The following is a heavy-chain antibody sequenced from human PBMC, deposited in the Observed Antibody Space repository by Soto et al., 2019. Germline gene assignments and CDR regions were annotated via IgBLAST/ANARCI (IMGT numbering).Heavy chain of an antibody. D-gene: IGHD4-17*01. J-gene: IGHJ3*02. CDR1: GFTVSSNY. CDR2: IYSGGST. Sequence: EVQLVESGGGLVQPGGSLRLSCAASGFTVSSNYMSWVRQAPGKGLEWVSVIYSGGSTYYADSVKGRFTISRDNSKNTLYLQMNSLRAEDTAVYDCARSTVTEDAFDIWGQGTMVTVSS. V-gene: IGHV3-66*01. CDR3: ARSTVTEDAFDI.